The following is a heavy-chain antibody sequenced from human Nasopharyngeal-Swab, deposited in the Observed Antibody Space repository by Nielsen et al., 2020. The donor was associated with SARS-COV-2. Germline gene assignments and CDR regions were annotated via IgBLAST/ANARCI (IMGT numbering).Heavy chain of an antibody. D-gene: IGHD3/OR15-3a*01. CDR3: VRGSRDWRGADY. Sequence: GGSLRLSCAASGFTFSTYWMHWVRQPPGKGLLWVSRIDTDGTITDYADSVKGRFTISRDNAKNTLYLQMNSLRAEDTAVYYCVRGSRDWRGADYWGQGTLVTVSS. V-gene: IGHV3-74*01. CDR2: IDTDGTIT. J-gene: IGHJ4*02. CDR1: GFTFSTYW.